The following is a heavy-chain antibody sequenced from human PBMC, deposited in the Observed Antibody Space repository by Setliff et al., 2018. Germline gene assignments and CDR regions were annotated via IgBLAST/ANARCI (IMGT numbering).Heavy chain of an antibody. Sequence: PGGSMRLSCAASGFTFSSHWMHWVRQAPGKGLVWVSRISEDGSDTTYADSVKGRSTISRDNSQNTMYLQMNSLRPEDTAVYYCARTCSGSGCYAGLESWGQGTPVTVSS. CDR3: ARTCSGSGCYAGLES. J-gene: IGHJ4*02. D-gene: IGHD2-15*01. V-gene: IGHV3-74*01. CDR1: GFTFSSHW. CDR2: ISEDGSDT.